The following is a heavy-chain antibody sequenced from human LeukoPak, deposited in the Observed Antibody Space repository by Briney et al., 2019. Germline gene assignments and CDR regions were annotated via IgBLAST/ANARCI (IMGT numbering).Heavy chain of an antibody. CDR3: ARDGRLDY. CDR1: RFTFSDYY. V-gene: IGHV3-11*01. J-gene: IGHJ4*02. Sequence: GGSLRLSCVASRFTFSDYYMSWIRQAPGKGLEWISYIGTSDTQTYYADSVKGRFTISRDNAKNSLFLQMDSLTADDTAMYYCARDGRLDYWGQGTLVTVSS. CDR2: IGTSDTQT.